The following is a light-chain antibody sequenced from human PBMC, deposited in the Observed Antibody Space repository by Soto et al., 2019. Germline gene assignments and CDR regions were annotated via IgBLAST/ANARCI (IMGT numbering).Light chain of an antibody. J-gene: IGKJ2*01. Sequence: ELVLTQSPGTLSLSPGERATLSCRASQSVSRSYLAWYQQKPGQAPRLLIYGASTTATGIPDRFSGSGSGTDFTLTISRLEPEDFAVYYCQQYGSSPPYTFGQGTKLEIK. CDR3: QQYGSSPPYT. CDR2: GAS. CDR1: QSVSRSY. V-gene: IGKV3-20*01.